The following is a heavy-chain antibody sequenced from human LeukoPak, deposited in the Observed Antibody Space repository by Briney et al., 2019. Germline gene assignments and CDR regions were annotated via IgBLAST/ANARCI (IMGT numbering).Heavy chain of an antibody. V-gene: IGHV3-23*01. J-gene: IGHJ4*02. CDR2: ISGSGGST. Sequence: AGGSLRLSCAASGFTFSSYAMSWVRQAPGKGLEWVSAISGSGGSTYYADSVKGRFTISRDNSKNTLYLQMNSLRAEDTAVYYCAKDPPVVVGATTFDYWGQGTLVTVSS. CDR3: AKDPPVVVGATTFDY. D-gene: IGHD1-26*01. CDR1: GFTFSSYA.